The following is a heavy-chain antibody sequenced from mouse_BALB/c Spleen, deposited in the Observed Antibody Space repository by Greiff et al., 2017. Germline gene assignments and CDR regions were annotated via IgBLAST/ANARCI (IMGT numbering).Heavy chain of an antibody. CDR3: ARYSSYAEAMDY. Sequence: QVQLKESGAELARPGASVKMSCKASGYTFTSYTMHWVKQRPGQGLEWIGYINPSSGYTNYNQKFKDKATLTADKSSSTAYMQLSSLTSEDSAVYYCARYSSYAEAMDYWGQGTSVTVSS. J-gene: IGHJ4*01. D-gene: IGHD1-1*01. CDR1: GYTFTSYT. CDR2: INPSSGYT. V-gene: IGHV1-4*01.